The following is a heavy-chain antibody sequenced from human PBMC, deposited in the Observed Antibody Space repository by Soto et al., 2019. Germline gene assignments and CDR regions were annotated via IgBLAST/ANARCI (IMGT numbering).Heavy chain of an antibody. Sequence: GASVKVSCKASGYTFTGYYMHWVRQAPGQGLEWMGWINPNSGGTNYAQKFQGRVTMTRDSSISTAYMELSRLRSDDTAVYYCARRRGSSSGVFDYRGQGTLVTVSS. V-gene: IGHV1-2*02. D-gene: IGHD6-6*01. CDR2: INPNSGGT. J-gene: IGHJ4*02. CDR3: ARRRGSSSGVFDY. CDR1: GYTFTGYY.